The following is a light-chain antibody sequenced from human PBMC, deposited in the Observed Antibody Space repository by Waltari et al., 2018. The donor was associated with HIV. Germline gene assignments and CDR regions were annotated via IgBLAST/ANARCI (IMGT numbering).Light chain of an antibody. CDR3: AAWDDSLSGWV. CDR2: RNS. CDR1: SSNIGDNY. Sequence: QSALTQPPSTSGTPGQTVTIPCSGSSSNIGDNYVSWYQQPPGTAPKRLIYRNSQRPSGVRDRFSGSKSGTSASLAINDLRSEDEAEYHCAAWDDSLSGWVFGGGTNLTVL. J-gene: IGLJ3*02. V-gene: IGLV1-47*01.